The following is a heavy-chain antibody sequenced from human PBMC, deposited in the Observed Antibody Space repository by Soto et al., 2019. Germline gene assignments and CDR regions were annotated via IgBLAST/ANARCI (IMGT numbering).Heavy chain of an antibody. D-gene: IGHD6-19*01. CDR1: GGSISSYY. Sequence: NPSETLSLTCTVSGGSISSYYWSWIRQPAGKGLEWIGRIYTSGSTNYNPSLKSRVTMSVDTSKNQFSLKLSSVTAADTAVYYCAREISIAVVGWLSCWFDPWGQGTLVTVS. CDR2: IYTSGST. V-gene: IGHV4-4*07. CDR3: AREISIAVVGWLSCWFDP. J-gene: IGHJ5*02.